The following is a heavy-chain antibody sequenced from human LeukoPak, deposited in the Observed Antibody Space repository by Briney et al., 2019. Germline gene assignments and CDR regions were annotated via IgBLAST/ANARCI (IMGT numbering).Heavy chain of an antibody. V-gene: IGHV4-61*02. CDR2: IYASGST. CDR3: SRGDSTEGLHH. J-gene: IGHJ5*02. D-gene: IGHD2-21*02. CDR1: GDSISSGSYY. Sequence: KSSETLSLTCTVSGDSISSGSYYWSWIRQPAGKGLEFIGRIYASGSTNYNPPLKSRVTLSVDTSKTRFSLRLSSVTAADTAVYYCSRGDSTEGLHHWGQGTLVTVSS.